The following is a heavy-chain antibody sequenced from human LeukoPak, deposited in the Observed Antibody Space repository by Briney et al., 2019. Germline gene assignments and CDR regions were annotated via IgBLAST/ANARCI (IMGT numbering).Heavy chain of an antibody. Sequence: PGGSLRLSCATSGFTFCSYWMHWVRQAPGKGLVWVSRINSDGSRIHYADSVKGRFTISRDNAKNTLYLQMNSLRAEDTAVYYCARGGHGAADQWGQGTLVTVSS. V-gene: IGHV3-74*01. J-gene: IGHJ5*02. CDR1: GFTFCSYW. D-gene: IGHD1-26*01. CDR3: ARGGHGAADQ. CDR2: INSDGSRI.